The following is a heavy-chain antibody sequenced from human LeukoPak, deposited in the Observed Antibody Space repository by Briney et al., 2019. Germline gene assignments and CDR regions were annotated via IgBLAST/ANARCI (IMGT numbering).Heavy chain of an antibody. CDR3: ARVIGDFDWLHSYYFDY. Sequence: PSETLSLTCTVSGGSISSYYWSWIRQPPGKGLEWIGYIYYSGSTNYNPSLKSRVTISVDTSKNQFSLKLSSVTAADTAVYYCARVIGDFDWLHSYYFDYWGQGALVTVSS. CDR2: IYYSGST. D-gene: IGHD3-9*01. CDR1: GGSISSYY. J-gene: IGHJ4*02. V-gene: IGHV4-59*01.